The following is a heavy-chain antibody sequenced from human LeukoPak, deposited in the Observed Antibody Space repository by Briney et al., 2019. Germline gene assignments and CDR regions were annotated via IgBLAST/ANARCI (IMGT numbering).Heavy chain of an antibody. CDR1: GGTFSSYA. V-gene: IGHV1-69*06. D-gene: IGHD3-9*01. Sequence: GSSVKVSCKASGGTFSSYAVSWVRQAPGQGLEWMGGIIPIFGTANYAQKFQGRVTITADKSASTAYMELSSPRSEDTAVYYCARGDEYFDWTFDYWGQGTLVTVSS. CDR2: IIPIFGTA. CDR3: ARGDEYFDWTFDY. J-gene: IGHJ4*02.